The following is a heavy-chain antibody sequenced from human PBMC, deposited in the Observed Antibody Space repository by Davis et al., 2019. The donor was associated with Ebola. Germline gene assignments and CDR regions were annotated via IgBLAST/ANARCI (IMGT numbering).Heavy chain of an antibody. CDR3: ARSEDYYDSSGYYQYNWFDP. D-gene: IGHD3-22*01. J-gene: IGHJ5*02. V-gene: IGHV1-18*01. CDR1: GYTFTSYG. CDR2: ISAYNGNT. Sequence: AASVKVSCKASGYTFTSYGISWVRQAPGQGIEWMGWISAYNGNTNYAQKLQGRVTMTTDTSTSTAYMELRSLISDDTAVYYCARSEDYYDSSGYYQYNWFDPWGQGTLVTVSS.